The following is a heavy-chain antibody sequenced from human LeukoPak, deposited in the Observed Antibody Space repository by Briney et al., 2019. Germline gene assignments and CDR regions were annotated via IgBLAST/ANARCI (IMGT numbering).Heavy chain of an antibody. CDR1: GYSISSGYY. Sequence: SETLSLTCTVSGYSISSGYYWGWIRQPPGKGLEWIGSIYHSGNTYYNPSLKSRVTISVDTSKNQFSLKLSSVTAADTAVYYCARDPDGADNSGYYTGLFDYWGQGTLVTVSS. J-gene: IGHJ4*02. CDR2: IYHSGNT. D-gene: IGHD3-22*01. V-gene: IGHV4-38-2*02. CDR3: ARDPDGADNSGYYTGLFDY.